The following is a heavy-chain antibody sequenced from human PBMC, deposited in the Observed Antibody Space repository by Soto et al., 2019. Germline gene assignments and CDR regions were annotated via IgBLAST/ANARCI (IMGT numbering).Heavy chain of an antibody. Sequence: SETLSLTCTVSGGSISSGDYYWSWIRQPPGKGLEWIGYIYYSGSTYYNPSLKSRVTISVDTSKNQFSLKLSSVTAADTAVYYCAREYYYDSSGYSTFDYWGQGTLVIVSS. CDR1: GGSISSGDYY. CDR3: AREYYYDSSGYSTFDY. CDR2: IYYSGST. V-gene: IGHV4-30-4*01. J-gene: IGHJ4*02. D-gene: IGHD3-22*01.